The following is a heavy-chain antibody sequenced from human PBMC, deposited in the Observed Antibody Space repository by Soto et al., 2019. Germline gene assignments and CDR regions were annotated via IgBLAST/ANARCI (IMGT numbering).Heavy chain of an antibody. D-gene: IGHD4-17*01. CDR1: GFTFSTYG. J-gene: IGHJ6*02. Sequence: GGSLRLSCTASGFTFSTYGMHWVRQAPGKGLEWVAVISYDGSNEYYADSVKGRFTISRDNSKNTLYLQMNSPRPEDTAVYYCAKDFLRGDYVYYGMDVWGQGTTVTVSS. CDR3: AKDFLRGDYVYYGMDV. CDR2: ISYDGSNE. V-gene: IGHV3-30*18.